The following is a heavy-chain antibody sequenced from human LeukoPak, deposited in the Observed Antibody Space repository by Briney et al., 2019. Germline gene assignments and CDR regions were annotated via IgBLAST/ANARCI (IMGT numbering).Heavy chain of an antibody. CDR2: IYYSGST. J-gene: IGHJ5*02. Sequence: ASETLSLTCTVSGGSISSYYWSWIRQPPGKGLEWIGYIYYSGSTNYNPSLKSRVTISVDTSKNQFSLKLSSVTAADTAVYYCARYSGSYKNWFDPWGRGTLVTVSS. D-gene: IGHD1-26*01. V-gene: IGHV4-59*01. CDR1: GGSISSYY. CDR3: ARYSGSYKNWFDP.